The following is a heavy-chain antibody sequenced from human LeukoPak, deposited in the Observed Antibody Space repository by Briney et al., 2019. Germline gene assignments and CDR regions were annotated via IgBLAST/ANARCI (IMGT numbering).Heavy chain of an antibody. CDR1: GFPFSDYG. J-gene: IGHJ4*02. CDR2: ISYDGSNK. V-gene: IGHV3-30*03. D-gene: IGHD4-11*01. CDR3: ARAGTTVTSNLDY. Sequence: GGSLRLSCAASGFPFSDYGMHWVRQAPGKGLEWVAVISYDGSNKYYADSVKGRFTISRDNSKNTLYLQMNSLRAKDTAVYYCARAGTTVTSNLDYWGQGTLVTVSS.